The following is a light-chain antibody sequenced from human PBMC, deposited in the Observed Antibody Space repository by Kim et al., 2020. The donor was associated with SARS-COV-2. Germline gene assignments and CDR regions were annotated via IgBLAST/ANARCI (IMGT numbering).Light chain of an antibody. CDR1: QTIVTW. V-gene: IGKV1-5*03. J-gene: IGKJ1*01. CDR3: QQYYLFPWT. Sequence: ASVGDRVTITCRASQTIVTWLAWYQQKPGKAPEFLIFAASNLQSGVPSRFSGSGSGTEFTLTINSLQPDDFATYYCQQYYLFPWTFGQGTKVDIK. CDR2: AAS.